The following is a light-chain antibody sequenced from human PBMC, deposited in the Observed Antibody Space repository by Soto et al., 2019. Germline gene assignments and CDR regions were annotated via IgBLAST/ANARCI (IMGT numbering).Light chain of an antibody. CDR1: SSDVGLYNY. CDR3: SSFTTSSTYV. J-gene: IGLJ1*01. Sequence: QSVLAQPASVSGSPGQSIAISCTGTSSDVGLYNYVSWYQQHPDKVPKLIIYDVTNRPSGVSDRFSGSKSGNTASLTISGLQADYEADYYCSSFTTSSTYVFGTGTKVTVL. V-gene: IGLV2-14*01. CDR2: DVT.